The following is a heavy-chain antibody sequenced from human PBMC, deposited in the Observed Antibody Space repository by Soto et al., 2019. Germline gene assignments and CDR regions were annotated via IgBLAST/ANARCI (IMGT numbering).Heavy chain of an antibody. CDR3: ARSPGGCYTD. D-gene: IGHD2-8*02. V-gene: IGHV3-74*01. CDR2: INTDGSST. J-gene: IGHJ4*03. CDR1: GFSFSTYW. Sequence: SGGSLRLSCADSGFSFSTYWMHWLRQGPEKGLVWVSRINTDGSSTNYADSVKGRFTISRDNAKSTLYLQMNSLRAEDTAVYYCARSPGGCYTDWGQGTVVTVSS.